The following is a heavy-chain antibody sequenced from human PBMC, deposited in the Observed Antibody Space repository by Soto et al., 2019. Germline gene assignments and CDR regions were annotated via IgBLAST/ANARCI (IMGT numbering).Heavy chain of an antibody. CDR1: GLTFRNYG. CDR3: TRDVSSRYFDL. Sequence: QVQLVESGGGVVQPGRSLRLSCAASGLTFRNYGMHWVRQAPGKGLEWVALIWYDGSNTFYTDSVKGRFTISRDNSKSTLQMKMNSLRAADTAVYYCTRDVSSRYFDLWGRGSLVTVSS. CDR2: IWYDGSNT. D-gene: IGHD6-6*01. V-gene: IGHV3-33*01. J-gene: IGHJ2*01.